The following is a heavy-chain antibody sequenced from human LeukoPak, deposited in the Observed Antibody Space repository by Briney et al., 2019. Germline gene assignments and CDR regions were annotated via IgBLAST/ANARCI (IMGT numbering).Heavy chain of an antibody. CDR1: GFTFTTYA. V-gene: IGHV3-64*01. J-gene: IGHJ4*02. CDR2: ISTNGVGT. CDR3: ARYSSGSCYDY. Sequence: GGSLRLSCAASGFTFTTYAMHWVRQAPGKGLEYVSAISTNGVGTYYANSVKCRFTISRDNSKNTLYLQMGSLRAEDMAVYYCARYSSGSCYDYWGQGTLVTVSS. D-gene: IGHD3-10*01.